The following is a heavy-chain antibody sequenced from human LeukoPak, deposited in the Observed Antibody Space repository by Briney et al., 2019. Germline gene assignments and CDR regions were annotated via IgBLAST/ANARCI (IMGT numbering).Heavy chain of an antibody. CDR3: ARAYYSSGWYDYWFDP. CDR2: ISSSSSTI. V-gene: IGHV3-48*01. Sequence: PGGSLRLSCAASGFTFSSYAMNWVRQAPGKGLEWVSYISSSSSTIYYADSVKGRFTISRDNAKNSLYLQMNSLRAEDTVVYYCARAYYSSGWYDYWFDPWGQGTLVTVSS. J-gene: IGHJ5*02. CDR1: GFTFSSYA. D-gene: IGHD6-19*01.